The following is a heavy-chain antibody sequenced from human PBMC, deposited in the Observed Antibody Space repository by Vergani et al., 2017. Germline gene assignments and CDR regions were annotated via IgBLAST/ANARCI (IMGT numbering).Heavy chain of an antibody. D-gene: IGHD3-22*01. CDR1: GGTFSSYA. V-gene: IGHV1-69*01. CDR2: IIPIFGTA. CDR3: AREGETYYYDSSGYSGAFDI. Sequence: QVQLVQSGAEVKKPGSSVKVSCKASGGTFSSYAISWVRQAPGQGLEWMGGIIPIFGTANYAQKFQGRVTITADESTSTAYMELSSLRSEDTAVYYCAREGETYYYDSSGYSGAFDIWGQGTMVTVSS. J-gene: IGHJ3*02.